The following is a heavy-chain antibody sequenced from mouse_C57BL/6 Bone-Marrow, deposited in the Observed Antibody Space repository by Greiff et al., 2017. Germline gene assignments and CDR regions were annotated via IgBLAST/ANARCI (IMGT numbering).Heavy chain of an antibody. CDR1: GYTFTSYG. J-gene: IGHJ3*01. CDR2: IYPRSGNT. CDR3: ARRYYGLFAY. D-gene: IGHD1-1*01. Sequence: VQLQQSGAELARPGASVKLSCKASGYTFTSYGISWVKQRTGQGLEWIGEIYPRSGNTYSNEKFKGKATLTADKSSSTAYMELRSLTSEDSAVYFCARRYYGLFAYWGQGTLVTVSA. V-gene: IGHV1-81*01.